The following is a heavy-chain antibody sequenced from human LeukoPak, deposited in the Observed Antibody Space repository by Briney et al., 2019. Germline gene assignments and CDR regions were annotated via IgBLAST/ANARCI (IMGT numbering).Heavy chain of an antibody. CDR3: ARGLDFYGDYVLVPFDY. Sequence: ASVKVSCKASGGTFSSYAISWVRQAPGQGLEWMGGIIPIFGTANYAQKFQGRVMITADESTSTAYMELSSLRSEDTAVYYCARGLDFYGDYVLVPFDYWGQGTLVTVSS. CDR2: IIPIFGTA. D-gene: IGHD4-17*01. CDR1: GGTFSSYA. V-gene: IGHV1-69*13. J-gene: IGHJ4*02.